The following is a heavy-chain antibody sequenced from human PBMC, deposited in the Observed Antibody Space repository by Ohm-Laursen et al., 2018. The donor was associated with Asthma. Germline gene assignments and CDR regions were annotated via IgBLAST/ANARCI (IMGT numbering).Heavy chain of an antibody. J-gene: IGHJ6*02. CDR3: AREWGGMDV. V-gene: IGHV3-21*01. Sequence: SLRLSCTASGYTFNRYSIHWVRQAPGKGLEWVASISTASTFIYYADSVKGRFTISRDNAKNSLYLQMSNLRAEDTAVYYCAREWGGMDVWGPGTTVTVSS. CDR1: GYTFNRYS. CDR2: ISTASTFI. D-gene: IGHD1-26*01.